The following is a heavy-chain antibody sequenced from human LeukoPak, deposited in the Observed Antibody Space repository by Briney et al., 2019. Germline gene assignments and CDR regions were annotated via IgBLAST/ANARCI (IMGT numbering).Heavy chain of an antibody. CDR2: IYHSGTT. CDR3: ARGGTTIFGVVIIGAFDI. J-gene: IGHJ3*02. D-gene: IGHD3-3*01. Sequence: SETLSLTCTVSGGSISSSSYYWGWIRQPPGKGLEWIGSIYHSGTTYYNPSLKSRVSISVDTSKNQFSLKLTSVTAADTALYYCARGGTTIFGVVIIGAFDIWGQGTMVTVSS. CDR1: GGSISSSSYY. V-gene: IGHV4-39*07.